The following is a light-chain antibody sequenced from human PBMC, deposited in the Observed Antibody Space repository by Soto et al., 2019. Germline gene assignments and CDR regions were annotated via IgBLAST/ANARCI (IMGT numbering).Light chain of an antibody. J-gene: IGLJ2*01. CDR1: SSNIGAGYD. Sequence: QLVLTQPPSVSGAPGQRVTISCTGSSSNIGAGYDVHWYQQFSGTAPKLLIYGNTNRPSGVPDRFSASKSGTSASLAIAGLETEDEADYYCHSYDTSLSGSVFGGGTKLTVL. V-gene: IGLV1-40*01. CDR2: GNT. CDR3: HSYDTSLSGSV.